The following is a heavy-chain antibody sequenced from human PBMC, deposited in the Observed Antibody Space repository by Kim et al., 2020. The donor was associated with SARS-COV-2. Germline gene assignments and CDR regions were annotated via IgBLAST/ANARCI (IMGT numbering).Heavy chain of an antibody. Sequence: TTYAQKFQGKVTMTRDTSTTTDYMELSSLTSEDTAVYYCARDVHGSWTIDYWGQGTLVTVSS. CDR2: T. V-gene: IGHV1-46*01. CDR3: ARDVHGSWTIDY. J-gene: IGHJ4*02. D-gene: IGHD2-15*01.